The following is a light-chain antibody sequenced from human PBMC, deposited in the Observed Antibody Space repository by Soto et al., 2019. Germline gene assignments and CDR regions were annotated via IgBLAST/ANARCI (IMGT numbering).Light chain of an antibody. CDR3: SSYSSSSTRV. CDR1: SSDVGDYTY. J-gene: IGLJ1*01. V-gene: IGLV2-14*01. Sequence: QSALTQPASVSGSPGQSITISCTGSSSDVGDYTYVSWYQQHPGKAPKLMIYEVSYRPSVVSNRFSGSKSATTASLTISGLQADDEADYYCSSYSSSSTRVFGTGTKLTVL. CDR2: EVS.